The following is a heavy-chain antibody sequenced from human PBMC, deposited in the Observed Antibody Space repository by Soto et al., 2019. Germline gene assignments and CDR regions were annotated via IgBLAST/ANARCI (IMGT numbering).Heavy chain of an antibody. CDR1: GFTVSSNY. D-gene: IGHD6-19*01. V-gene: IGHV3-53*02. CDR2: IYSGGST. J-gene: IGHJ4*02. CDR3: ARRGWYRHFDY. Sequence: EVQLVETGGGLIQPGGSLRLSCAASGFTVSSNYMSWVRQAPGKGLEWVSVIYSGGSTYYADSVKGRFTISRDNSKNKLYLQMNSLRAEDTAVYYCARRGWYRHFDYWGQGTLVTVSS.